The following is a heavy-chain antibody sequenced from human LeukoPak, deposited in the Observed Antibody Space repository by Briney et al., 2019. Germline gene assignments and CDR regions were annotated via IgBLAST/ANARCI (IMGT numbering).Heavy chain of an antibody. CDR1: GFTFSSYS. CDR3: ARGKYSSGWFDY. Sequence: GGSLRLSCAASGFTFSSYSMSWVRQAPGKGLEWGSSLTTSVTYISYADSVKGRFTISRDNAKNSLYLQMNSLRAEDTAVYYCARGKYSSGWFDYWGQGTLVTVSS. J-gene: IGHJ4*02. V-gene: IGHV3-21*01. D-gene: IGHD6-19*01. CDR2: LTTSVTYI.